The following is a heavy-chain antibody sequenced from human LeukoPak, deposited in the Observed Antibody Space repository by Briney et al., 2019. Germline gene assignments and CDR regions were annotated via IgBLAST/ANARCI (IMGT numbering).Heavy chain of an antibody. V-gene: IGHV1-2*02. D-gene: IGHD3-22*01. J-gene: IGHJ4*02. CDR3: ARAIEVVDY. CDR2: INPNSGGT. Sequence: ASVKVSCTASGYTFTDYYIHWVRQAPGQGLEWMGWINPNSGGTNYAQKFQGRVTMTKDTSISTAYMELSSLRSDDTAVYFCARAIEVVDYWGQGTLVTVSS. CDR1: GYTFTDYY.